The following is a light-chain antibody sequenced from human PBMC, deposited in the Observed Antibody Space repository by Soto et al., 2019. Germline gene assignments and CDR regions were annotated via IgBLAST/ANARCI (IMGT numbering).Light chain of an antibody. CDR2: LGS. Sequence: DIVMTQSPLSLPVTPGEPASISCRSSQSLLHSNGYNYLHWYLQKPGQSPQLLIYLGSNRASGVPDRFSGSGSGTDFTLKISRXEAEDVGVYYCMQALQTPSTFGQGTKVDIK. J-gene: IGKJ1*01. V-gene: IGKV2-28*01. CDR3: MQALQTPST. CDR1: QSLLHSNGYNY.